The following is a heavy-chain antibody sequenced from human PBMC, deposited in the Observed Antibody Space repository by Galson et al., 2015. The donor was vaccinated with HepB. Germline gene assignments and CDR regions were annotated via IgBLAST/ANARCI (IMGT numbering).Heavy chain of an antibody. CDR1: GGSISSGSYY. CDR2: IYTSGST. J-gene: IGHJ6*03. V-gene: IGHV4-61*02. CDR3: AREEYDILTGYGPQYYYYYYMDV. D-gene: IGHD3-9*01. Sequence: TLSLTCTVSGGSISSGSYYWSWIRQPAGKGLEWIGRIYTSGSTNYNPSLKSRVTMSVDTSKNQFSLKLSSVTAADTAVYYCAREEYDILTGYGPQYYYYYYMDVWGKGTTVTVSS.